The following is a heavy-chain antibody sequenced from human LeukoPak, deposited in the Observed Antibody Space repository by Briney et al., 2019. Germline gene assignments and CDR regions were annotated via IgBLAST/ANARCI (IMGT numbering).Heavy chain of an antibody. D-gene: IGHD1-26*01. J-gene: IGHJ1*01. V-gene: IGHV4-34*01. CDR2: INHSGST. Sequence: PSETLSLTCTVSGGSVSSYYWSWIRQPPGKGLEWIGEINHSGSTNYNPSLKSRVTISVDTSKNQFSLKLSSVTAADTAVYYCARLQVGATPSEYFQHWGQGTLVTVSS. CDR3: ARLQVGATPSEYFQH. CDR1: GGSVSSYY.